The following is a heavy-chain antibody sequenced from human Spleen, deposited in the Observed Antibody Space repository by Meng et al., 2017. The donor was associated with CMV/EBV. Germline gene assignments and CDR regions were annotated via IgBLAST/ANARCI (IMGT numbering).Heavy chain of an antibody. CDR3: ARGGHSSSWYFGY. V-gene: IGHV3-21*01. D-gene: IGHD6-13*01. CDR2: IGSSSTYV. J-gene: IGHJ4*02. Sequence: AASGFTFGPYTMNWVRQAPGKGLEWVASIGSSSTYVSYADSVKGRFTISRDNARNSVSLQMNSLTAADTAVYYCARGGHSSSWYFGYWGQGTLVTVSS. CDR1: GFTFGPYT.